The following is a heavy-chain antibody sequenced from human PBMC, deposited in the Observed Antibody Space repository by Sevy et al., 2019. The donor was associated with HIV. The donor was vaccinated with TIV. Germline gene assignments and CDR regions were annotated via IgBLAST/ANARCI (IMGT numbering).Heavy chain of an antibody. CDR1: GGSISSYY. J-gene: IGHJ6*02. V-gene: IGHV4-59*01. CDR3: ARNLLNYDFWSGYEDGNYYYYGMDV. CDR2: IYYSGST. Sequence: SETLSLTCTVSGGSISSYYWSWIRQPPGKGLEWIGYIYYSGSTNYNPSLKSRVTISVDTSKNQFCLKLSSVTAADTAVYYCARNLLNYDFWSGYEDGNYYYYGMDVWGQGTTVTVSS. D-gene: IGHD3-3*01.